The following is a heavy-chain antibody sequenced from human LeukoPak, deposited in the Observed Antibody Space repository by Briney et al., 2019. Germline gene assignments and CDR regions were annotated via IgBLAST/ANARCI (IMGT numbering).Heavy chain of an antibody. Sequence: GGSLRLSCAASGFTFSSYAMHWVRQAPGKGLEWVAVISYDGSNKYYADSVKGRFTISRDNSKNTLYLKMNSLRAEDTAVYYCARELANNTENWFDPWGQGTLVTVSS. J-gene: IGHJ5*02. V-gene: IGHV3-30*04. CDR1: GFTFSSYA. D-gene: IGHD3-3*02. CDR2: ISYDGSNK. CDR3: ARELANNTENWFDP.